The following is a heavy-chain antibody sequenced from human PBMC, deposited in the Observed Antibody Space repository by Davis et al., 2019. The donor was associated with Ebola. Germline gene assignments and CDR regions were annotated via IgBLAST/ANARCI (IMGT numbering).Heavy chain of an antibody. V-gene: IGHV4-34*01. J-gene: IGHJ6*02. Sequence: SETLSLTCAVYGWSFRGYYWSWIRQPPGKGLEWIGEINHSGSTNYNPSLKSRVTLSVDTSKNQFSLKLGSVTAADTAVYYCATSSSWYSTGMDVWGQGTTVTVSS. D-gene: IGHD6-13*01. CDR1: GWSFRGYY. CDR3: ATSSSWYSTGMDV. CDR2: INHSGST.